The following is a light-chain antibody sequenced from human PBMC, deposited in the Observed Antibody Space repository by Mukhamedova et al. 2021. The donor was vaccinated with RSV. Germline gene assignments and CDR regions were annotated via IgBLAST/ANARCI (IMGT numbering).Light chain of an antibody. Sequence: WYQRRVHGKTPKLLIYKASSLESGVPSRFSGSGSGTEFTLTISSLQPDDFVTYYCQQYNSYPLTFGGVTKVEIK. CDR3: QQYNSYPLT. CDR2: KAS. J-gene: IGKJ4*01. V-gene: IGKV1-5*03.